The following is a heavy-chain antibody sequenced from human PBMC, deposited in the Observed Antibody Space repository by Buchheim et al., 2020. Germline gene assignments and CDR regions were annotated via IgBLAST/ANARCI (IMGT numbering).Heavy chain of an antibody. CDR2: IYYSGTA. V-gene: IGHV4-30-4*01. D-gene: IGHD3-10*01. CDR3: ARRYGSGGYTDWFDP. J-gene: IGHJ5*02. Sequence: QVQLQESGPGLVKPSQTLSLTCAVSGGSISSGDHQWSWIRQPPGKGLEWIAYIYYSGTAYYKPSLKSRVTISVDTSKNQFSLALASVTAADTAVYYCARRYGSGGYTDWFDPWGQGTL. CDR1: GGSISSGDHQ.